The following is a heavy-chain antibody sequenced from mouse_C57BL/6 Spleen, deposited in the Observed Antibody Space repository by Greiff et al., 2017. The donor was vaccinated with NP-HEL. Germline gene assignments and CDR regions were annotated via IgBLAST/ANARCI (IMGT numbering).Heavy chain of an antibody. CDR2: IYPGDGDT. V-gene: IGHV1-82*01. CDR3: ARMSNYVGVDY. J-gene: IGHJ2*01. D-gene: IGHD2-5*01. Sequence: QVQLQQSGPELVKPGASVKISCKASGYAFSSSWMNWVKQRPGKGLEWIGRIYPGDGDTNYNGKFKGKATLTADKSSSTAYMQLSSLTSEDSAVYFYARMSNYVGVDYWGKGTTLTVSS. CDR1: GYAFSSSW.